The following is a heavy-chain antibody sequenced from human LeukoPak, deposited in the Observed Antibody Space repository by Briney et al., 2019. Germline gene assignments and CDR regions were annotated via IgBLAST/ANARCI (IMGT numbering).Heavy chain of an antibody. V-gene: IGHV3-7*01. CDR2: IRQDGSEE. CDR3: ARDRSISGVVTLDY. D-gene: IGHD3-3*01. CDR1: GFTFSNSC. J-gene: IGHJ4*02. Sequence: GGSLRLSCAASGFTFSNSCMTWVRQAPGKGLEWVANIRQDGSEETYVDSVRGRFTISRDNAKNSLYLQMNTLRAEDTAMYYCARDRSISGVVTLDYWGQGALVTVST.